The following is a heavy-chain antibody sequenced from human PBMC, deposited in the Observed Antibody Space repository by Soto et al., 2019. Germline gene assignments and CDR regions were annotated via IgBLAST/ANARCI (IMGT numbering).Heavy chain of an antibody. CDR3: VRGNSSGWDTYYGMDV. V-gene: IGHV4-34*01. CDR2: INHSGST. Sequence: PSETLSLTCAVYGGSFSGYYWSWIRQPPGKGLEWIGEINHSGSTNYNPSLKSRGTISVDTSKNQFSLKLSSVTAADAAVYYCVRGNSSGWDTYYGMDVWGQGTTVTVSS. D-gene: IGHD6-19*01. J-gene: IGHJ6*02. CDR1: GGSFSGYY.